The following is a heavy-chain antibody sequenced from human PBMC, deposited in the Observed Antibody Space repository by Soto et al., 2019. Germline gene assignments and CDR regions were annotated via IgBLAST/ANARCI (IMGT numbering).Heavy chain of an antibody. V-gene: IGHV3-33*01. D-gene: IGHD2-2*01. CDR3: ARDLIVVVPAATIYYYYYGMDV. J-gene: IGHJ6*02. CDR1: GFTFSSYG. CDR2: IWYDGSNK. Sequence: GGSLRLSCAASGFTFSSYGMHWVRQAPGKGLEWVAVIWYDGSNKYYADSVKGRFTISRDNSKNTLYLQMNSLRAEDTAVYYCARDLIVVVPAATIYYYYYGMDVWGQGTTVTVSS.